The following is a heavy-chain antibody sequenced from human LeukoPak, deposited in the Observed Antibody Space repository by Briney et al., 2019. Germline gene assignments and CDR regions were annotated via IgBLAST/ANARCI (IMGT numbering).Heavy chain of an antibody. CDR2: MNPYSGNT. Sequence: ASVKVSCKAYGYTFTSYDINWVRQATGQGLEWMGWMNPYSGNTAYAQKFQGRGIMTRNTSISTAYMELSTLRSEDTAVYYCARGLLYCSSTSCYAYWGQGTLVTVSS. CDR1: GYTFTSYD. D-gene: IGHD2-2*01. CDR3: ARGLLYCSSTSCYAY. V-gene: IGHV1-8*01. J-gene: IGHJ4*02.